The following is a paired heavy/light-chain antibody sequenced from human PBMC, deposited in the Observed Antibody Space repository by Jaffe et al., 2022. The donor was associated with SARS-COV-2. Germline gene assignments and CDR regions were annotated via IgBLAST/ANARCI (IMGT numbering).Heavy chain of an antibody. J-gene: IGHJ3*02. V-gene: IGHV3-9*01. CDR2: ISWNSGSI. Sequence: EVQLVESGGGLVQPGRSLRLSCAASGFTFDDYAMHWVRQAPGKGLEWVSGISWNSGSIGYADSVKGRFTISRDNAKNSLYLQMNSLRAEDTALYYCAKVLRGSRYSSGLWGTFDAFDIWGQGTMVTVSS. D-gene: IGHD6-19*01. CDR3: AKVLRGSRYSSGLWGTFDAFDI. CDR1: GFTFDDYA.
Light chain of an antibody. CDR3: QVWDSSSDHEGV. CDR1: NIGSKS. Sequence: SYVLTQPPSVSVAPGQTARITCGGNNIGSKSVHWYQQKPGQAPVLVVYDDSDRPSGIPERFSGSNSGNTATLTISRVEAGDEADYYCQVWDSSSDHEGVFGGGTKLTVL. CDR2: DDS. J-gene: IGLJ3*02. V-gene: IGLV3-21*02.